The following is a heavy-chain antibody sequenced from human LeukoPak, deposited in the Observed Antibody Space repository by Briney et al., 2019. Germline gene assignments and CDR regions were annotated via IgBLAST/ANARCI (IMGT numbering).Heavy chain of an antibody. J-gene: IGHJ4*02. V-gene: IGHV3-21*01. CDR1: GFTFSSYS. Sequence: GGSLRLSCAASGFTFSSYSMNWIRQAPGKGLEWVSSISGSGESIYYGDSVKGRVTFSRDNGKNSLYLQMNSVRPEDMAVYYCARDDSHGYHFFDSWGRGTLVTVSS. CDR3: ARDDSHGYHFFDS. D-gene: IGHD3-22*01. CDR2: ISGSGESI.